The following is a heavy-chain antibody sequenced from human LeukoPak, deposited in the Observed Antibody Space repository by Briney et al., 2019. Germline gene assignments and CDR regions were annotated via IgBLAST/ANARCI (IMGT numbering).Heavy chain of an antibody. CDR2: IYTSGST. CDR1: GGSISSGSYY. V-gene: IGHV4-61*02. CDR3: AKVQTYSPIAAAVSDY. Sequence: SETLSLTCTVSGGSISSGSYYWSWIRQPAGKGLEWIGRIYTSGSTNYNPSLKSRVTISVDTSKNQFSLKLSSVTAADTAVYYCAKVQTYSPIAAAVSDYWGQGTLVTVSS. D-gene: IGHD6-13*01. J-gene: IGHJ4*02.